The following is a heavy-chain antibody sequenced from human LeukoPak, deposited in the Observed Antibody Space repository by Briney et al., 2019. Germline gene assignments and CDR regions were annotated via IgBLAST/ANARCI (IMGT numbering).Heavy chain of an antibody. V-gene: IGHV6-1*01. CDR2: TYYRSKWFT. D-gene: IGHD3-10*01. Sequence: SQTLSLTCAISGDSVSSKSAAWNRLRQSPSRGLEWLGRTYYRSKWFTGYAMSVRSRITISPDTSKNQFSLHLNSVTPEDTAVYYCARSTGNIDYWGQGTLVTVSS. CDR1: GDSVSSKSAA. J-gene: IGHJ4*02. CDR3: ARSTGNIDY.